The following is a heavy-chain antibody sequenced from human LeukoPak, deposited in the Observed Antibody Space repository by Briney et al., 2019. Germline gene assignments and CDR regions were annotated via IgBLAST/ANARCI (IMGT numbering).Heavy chain of an antibody. CDR3: ARGPTRANSSDY. D-gene: IGHD2/OR15-2a*01. J-gene: IGHJ4*02. V-gene: IGHV3-23*01. CDR2: ISGSGGST. Sequence: GGSLRLSCAASGFTFSSYAMSWVRQAPGKGLEWVSAISGSGGSTYYADSVKGRFTISRDNAKNSLYLQMNSLRAEDTAVYYCARGPTRANSSDYWGQGTLVTVSS. CDR1: GFTFSSYA.